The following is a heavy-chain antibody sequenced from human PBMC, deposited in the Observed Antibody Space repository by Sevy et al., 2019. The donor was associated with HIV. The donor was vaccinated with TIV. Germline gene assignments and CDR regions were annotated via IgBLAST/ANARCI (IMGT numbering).Heavy chain of an antibody. CDR3: ARCSTSHYDILTGYLSYGMDV. D-gene: IGHD3-9*01. CDR1: GYSFTSYW. V-gene: IGHV5-51*01. J-gene: IGHJ6*02. CDR2: IYPGDSDT. Sequence: GESLKISCKGSGYSFTSYWIGWVRQMPGKGLEWMGSIYPGDSDTRYSPSFQGQVTIPAAKSISTANLQWSSLKASDTAMYYCARCSTSHYDILTGYLSYGMDVWGQGTTVTVSS.